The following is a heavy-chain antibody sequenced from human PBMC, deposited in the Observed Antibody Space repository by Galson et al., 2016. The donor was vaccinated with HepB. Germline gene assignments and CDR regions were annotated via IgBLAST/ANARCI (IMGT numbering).Heavy chain of an antibody. CDR2: IYQSGTT. J-gene: IGHJ5*01. D-gene: IGHD3-10*01. CDR3: ANPPTSYGSGSYAS. CDR1: GVSVSSGTCY. V-gene: IGHV4-31*03. Sequence: TLSLTCTVSGVSVSSGTCYWSWLRQHPGKGLEWIGYIYQSGTTFYNPSLKSRVSISIATSENKLALKLTSVTAADAAGYYCANPPTSYGSGSYASWGHGSLVAVSP.